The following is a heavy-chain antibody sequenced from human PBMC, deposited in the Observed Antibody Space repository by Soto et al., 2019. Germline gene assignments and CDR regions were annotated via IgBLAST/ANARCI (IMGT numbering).Heavy chain of an antibody. J-gene: IGHJ4*02. D-gene: IGHD2-15*01. CDR3: ARGSEVVAATPLLYFDY. Sequence: SETLSLTCTVSGGSISSYYWSWIRQPPGKGLEWIGYIYYSGSTNYNPTLKSRVTISVDTSKNQFSLKLSSVTAADTAVYYCARGSEVVAATPLLYFDYWGQGTLVTVSS. CDR1: GGSISSYY. V-gene: IGHV4-59*01. CDR2: IYYSGST.